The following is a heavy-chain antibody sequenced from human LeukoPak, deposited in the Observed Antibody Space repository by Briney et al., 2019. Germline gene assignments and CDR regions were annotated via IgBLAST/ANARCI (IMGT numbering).Heavy chain of an antibody. Sequence: GGSLRLSCAASGFTFSSYWMAWVRQAPGKGLEWVANIKGDESARHQPDSVKGRFTISRDNTRNSLYLQMTNLRGDDTAVYYCARDVVGSLDYWGQGTLVTVSS. CDR1: GFTFSSYW. J-gene: IGHJ4*02. D-gene: IGHD1-26*01. CDR2: IKGDESAR. CDR3: ARDVVGSLDY. V-gene: IGHV3-7*01.